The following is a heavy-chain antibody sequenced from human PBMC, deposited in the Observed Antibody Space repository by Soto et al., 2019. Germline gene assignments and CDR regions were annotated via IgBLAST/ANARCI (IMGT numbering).Heavy chain of an antibody. CDR3: AKDRPEIPPGRYCSGGSCYSDGMDV. CDR1: GFTFSSYG. J-gene: IGHJ6*02. CDR2: ISYDGSNK. Sequence: GGSLRLSCAASGFTFSSYGMHWVRQAPGKGLEWVAVISYDGSNKYYADSVKGRFTISRDNSKNTLYLQMNSLRAEDTAVYYCAKDRPEIPPGRYCSGGSCYSDGMDVWGQGTTVTVSS. V-gene: IGHV3-30*18. D-gene: IGHD2-15*01.